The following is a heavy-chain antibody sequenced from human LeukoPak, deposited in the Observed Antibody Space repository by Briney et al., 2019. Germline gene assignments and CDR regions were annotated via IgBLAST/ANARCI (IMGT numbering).Heavy chain of an antibody. CDR3: ARHPFATPFDH. D-gene: IGHD2-15*01. V-gene: IGHV4-59*08. Sequence: SETLSLTCAVSGDSINSFYWSWIRQPPGKGLEWIGYVFHTGDTNSDPSLKSRVTVSLDTSTSQVSLRLTSVTAADTAVYYCARHPFATPFDHWGRGILVTVSS. J-gene: IGHJ4*02. CDR1: GDSINSFY. CDR2: VFHTGDT.